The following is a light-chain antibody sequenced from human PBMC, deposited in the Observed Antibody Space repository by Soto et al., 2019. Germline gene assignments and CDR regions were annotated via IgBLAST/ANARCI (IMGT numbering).Light chain of an antibody. V-gene: IGKV3-20*01. Sequence: EIVLTQSPETVSVSPGDRATLSCRASQYIGSAVAWYHQRSGQAPRLLIYGASSRATGIPDRFSGSGSGTDFTLTICRLEPEDFAVYYCQQYGSSPLITFGQGTRLEIK. CDR2: GAS. CDR1: QYIGSA. CDR3: QQYGSSPLIT. J-gene: IGKJ5*01.